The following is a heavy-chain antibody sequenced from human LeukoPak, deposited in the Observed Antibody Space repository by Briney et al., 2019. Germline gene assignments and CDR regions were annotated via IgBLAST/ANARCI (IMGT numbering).Heavy chain of an antibody. V-gene: IGHV4-59*11. D-gene: IGHD1-1*01. CDR2: KYWSGTS. J-gene: IGHJ5*02. Sequence: PSETLSLTCTVSGDSMENHYWSWIRQPPGKGLEWIGYKYWSGTSNYNPSLKSRVTISVDTSNNQVSLKLTSVTAADTAVYYCARGGVQRWTDRELDLWGQGTLVTVSS. CDR1: GDSMENHY. CDR3: ARGGVQRWTDRELDL.